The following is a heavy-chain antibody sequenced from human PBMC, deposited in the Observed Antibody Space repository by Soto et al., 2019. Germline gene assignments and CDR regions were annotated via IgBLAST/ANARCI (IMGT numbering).Heavy chain of an antibody. V-gene: IGHV3-23*01. CDR2: ISGGGDAT. Sequence: EVQLLESGGGLVQPGGSLRLSCAASGFTFISYAMNWVRQAPGKGLQWVSAISGGGDATFYADSVQGRFTISRDNSRNTVTPQMHGVGADDTAVYYCARTGPGSTTRQDYWYLDLWGRGTLVTVSS. CDR3: ARTGPGSTTRQDYWYLDL. D-gene: IGHD3-10*01. J-gene: IGHJ2*01. CDR1: GFTFISYA.